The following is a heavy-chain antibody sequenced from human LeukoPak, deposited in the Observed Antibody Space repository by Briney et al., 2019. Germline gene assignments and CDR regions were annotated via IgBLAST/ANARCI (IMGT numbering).Heavy chain of an antibody. D-gene: IGHD6-13*01. V-gene: IGHV4-34*01. J-gene: IGHJ1*01. Sequence: SSETLSLTCGVFGGSFSGHFYSWIRQSPGKGLEWIGEITHRGSINYNPSLKSRVAMSVDTSKNHFSLNLTSVTAADNGIYYCGRALAAAVINWGQGTLVTVSS. CDR1: GGSFSGHF. CDR2: ITHRGSI. CDR3: GRALAAAVIN.